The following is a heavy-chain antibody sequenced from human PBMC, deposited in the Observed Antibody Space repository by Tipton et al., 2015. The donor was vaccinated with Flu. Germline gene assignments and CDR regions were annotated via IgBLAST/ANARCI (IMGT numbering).Heavy chain of an antibody. CDR3: ARDELFSSWSGDYYYGMDV. D-gene: IGHD6-13*01. CDR1: GGSISSYY. V-gene: IGHV4-59*01. Sequence: TLSLTCTVSGGSISSYYWSWIRQPPGKGLEWIGYIYYSGSTNYNPSLKSRVTISVDTSKNPFSLKLSSVTAADTAVYYCARDELFSSWSGDYYYGMDVWGQGTTVTVSS. J-gene: IGHJ6*02. CDR2: IYYSGST.